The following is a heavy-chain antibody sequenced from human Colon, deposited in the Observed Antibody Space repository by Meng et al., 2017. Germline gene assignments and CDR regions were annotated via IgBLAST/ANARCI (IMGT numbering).Heavy chain of an antibody. Sequence: QFTLKEFGPPLVKPTQTLTLTCTFSGFSLSTSGVGVGWIRQPPGKALEWLALIYWDDDKRYSPSLKSRLTITKDTSKNQVVLTMTNMDPVDTATYYCAHRHPGGPVDYWGQGTLVTVSS. CDR3: AHRHPGGPVDY. D-gene: IGHD3-16*01. V-gene: IGHV2-5*02. CDR2: IYWDDDK. J-gene: IGHJ4*02. CDR1: GFSLSTSGVG.